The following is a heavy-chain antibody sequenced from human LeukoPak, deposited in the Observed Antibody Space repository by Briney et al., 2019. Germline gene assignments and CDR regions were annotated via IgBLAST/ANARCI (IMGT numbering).Heavy chain of an antibody. CDR3: ARTCGGDCYYGRDAFDI. Sequence: PGGSLRLSCAASGFTFSSYAMSWVRQAPGKGLEWVSAISGSGGSTYYADSVKGRFTISRDNSKNTLYLQMNSLRAEDTAVYYCARTCGGDCYYGRDAFDIWGQGTMVTVSS. V-gene: IGHV3-23*01. J-gene: IGHJ3*02. D-gene: IGHD2-21*02. CDR1: GFTFSSYA. CDR2: ISGSGGST.